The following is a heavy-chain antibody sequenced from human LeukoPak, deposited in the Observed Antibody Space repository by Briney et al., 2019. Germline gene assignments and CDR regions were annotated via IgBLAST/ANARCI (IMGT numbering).Heavy chain of an antibody. J-gene: IGHJ4*02. Sequence: GGSLRLSCAAFGFTFSSYAMSWVRQPPGRGLKWVSAISGSGGSTYYADSVKGRFTISRDNSKNTLYLQMNSLRAEDTAVYYCAKEGYSYGPFDYWGQGTLVTVSS. CDR3: AKEGYSYGPFDY. CDR2: ISGSGGST. CDR1: GFTFSSYA. V-gene: IGHV3-23*01. D-gene: IGHD5-18*01.